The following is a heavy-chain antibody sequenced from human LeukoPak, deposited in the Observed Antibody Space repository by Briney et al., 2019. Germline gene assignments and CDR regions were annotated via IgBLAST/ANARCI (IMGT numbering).Heavy chain of an antibody. CDR1: GGTFSSYA. Sequence: SVKVSCKASGGTFSSYAISWVRQAPGQGREWMGGIIPIFGTANYAQKFQGRVTITTDESTSTAYMELSSLRSEDTAVYYCARARHMRTNWFDPWGQGTPVTVSS. CDR2: IIPIFGTA. V-gene: IGHV1-69*05. D-gene: IGHD2-2*01. J-gene: IGHJ5*02. CDR3: ARARHMRTNWFDP.